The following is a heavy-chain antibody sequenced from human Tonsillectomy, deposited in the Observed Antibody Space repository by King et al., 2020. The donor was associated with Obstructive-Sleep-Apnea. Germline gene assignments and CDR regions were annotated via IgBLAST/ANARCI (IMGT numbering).Heavy chain of an antibody. CDR1: GFTFSSYW. Sequence: VQLVESGGGLVQPGGSLRLSCAASGFTFSSYWMHWVRQAPGKGLVWVSRINSDGTSTSYADSVKGRFTISRENAKNTLYLQMNSLRAEDTAVYYCARLQCSGGTCYWSFQSYYHYYGMDVWGQGTTVTVSS. J-gene: IGHJ6*02. D-gene: IGHD2-15*01. V-gene: IGHV3-74*01. CDR2: INSDGTST. CDR3: ARLQCSGGTCYWSFQSYYHYYGMDV.